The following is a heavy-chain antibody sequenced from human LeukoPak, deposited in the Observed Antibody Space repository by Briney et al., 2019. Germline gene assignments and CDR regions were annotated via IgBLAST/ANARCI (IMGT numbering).Heavy chain of an antibody. V-gene: IGHV1-2*06. CDR2: INPNSGGT. J-gene: IGHJ4*02. CDR3: ARVSEDTAMVWLRQWLVHGTLFDY. CDR1: GYTFTGYY. Sequence: ASVKVPCKASGYTFTGYYMHWVRQAPGQGLEWMGRINPNSGGTNYAQKFQGRVTMTRDTSISTAYMELSRLRSDDMAVYYCARVSEDTAMVWLRQWLVHGTLFDYWGQGTLVTVSS. D-gene: IGHD5-18*01.